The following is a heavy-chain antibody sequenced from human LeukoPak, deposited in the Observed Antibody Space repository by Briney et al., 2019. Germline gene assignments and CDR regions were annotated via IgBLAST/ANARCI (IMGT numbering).Heavy chain of an antibody. V-gene: IGHV4-39*07. CDR1: GGSINSSSYF. J-gene: IGHJ3*02. CDR2: IYYSGST. Sequence: SETLSLTCSVSGGSINSSSYFWGWIRQPPGKGLEWIGSIYYSGSTYYNPSLKSRVTISVDMSKNQFSLKLSSVTAADTAVYYCARDSGADGYNLVGAFGIWGQGTMVTVSS. D-gene: IGHD5-24*01. CDR3: ARDSGADGYNLVGAFGI.